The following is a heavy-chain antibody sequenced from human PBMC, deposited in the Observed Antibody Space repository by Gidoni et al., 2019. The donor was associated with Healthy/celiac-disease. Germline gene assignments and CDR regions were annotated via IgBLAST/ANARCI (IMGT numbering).Heavy chain of an antibody. Sequence: QVQLVESGGGVVQPGRSLSLSCAASGFTFRSHAMHWVRQAPGKGLEWVAVISYDGSNKYYADSVKGRFTISRDNSKNTLYLQMNSLRAEDTAVYYCARVSNAGSQDYGDYVYVGDYFDYWGQGTLVTVSS. V-gene: IGHV3-30-3*01. CDR2: ISYDGSNK. D-gene: IGHD4-17*01. CDR1: GFTFRSHA. J-gene: IGHJ4*02. CDR3: ARVSNAGSQDYGDYVYVGDYFDY.